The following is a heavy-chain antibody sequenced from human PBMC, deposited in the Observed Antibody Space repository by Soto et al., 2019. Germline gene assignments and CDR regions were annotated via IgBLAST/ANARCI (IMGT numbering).Heavy chain of an antibody. CDR3: ARTARIFDY. CDR1: GGSIRDYY. CDR2: VYQSGDT. Sequence: SETLSLTCAVSGGSIRDYYWSWIRQPPGKGLECLGYVYQSGDTNYNPSLNRRATISLDTSKNQFSLKLTSVTAADTAVYYCARTARIFDYWGPGILVTVSS. D-gene: IGHD6-6*01. V-gene: IGHV4-59*08. J-gene: IGHJ4*02.